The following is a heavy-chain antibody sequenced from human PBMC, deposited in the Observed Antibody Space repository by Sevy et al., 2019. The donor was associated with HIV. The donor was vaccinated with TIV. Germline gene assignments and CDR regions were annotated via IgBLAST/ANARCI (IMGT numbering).Heavy chain of an antibody. CDR1: GFNFSIYG. D-gene: IGHD4-17*01. J-gene: IGHJ4*02. CDR3: VRGRDYGNFDY. Sequence: GGSLRLSCAASGFNFSIYGMHWVRQAPGKGLEWVALIWYEGSNKYYADSVKGRFTISRDNSKNTLSLQMNSLRAEDTAVYYCVRGRDYGNFDYWGQGTLVTVSS. V-gene: IGHV3-33*01. CDR2: IWYEGSNK.